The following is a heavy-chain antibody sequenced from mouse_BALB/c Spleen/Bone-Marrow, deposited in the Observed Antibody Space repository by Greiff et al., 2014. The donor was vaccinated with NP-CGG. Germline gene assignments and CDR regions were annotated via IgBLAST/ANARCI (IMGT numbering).Heavy chain of an antibody. CDR3: AAYYYGSSQFAY. D-gene: IGHD1-1*01. CDR2: LDPANGNT. J-gene: IGHJ3*01. CDR1: GFTIKDTY. V-gene: IGHV14-3*02. Sequence: LVESGAELVKPGASVKLSCTASGFTIKDTYMHWVKQRPEQGLEWIGRLDPANGNTKFDPKFQGKATITANTSSNTAYLQLSSLTSEDTAVYYGAAYYYGSSQFAYWGQGTLVTVSA.